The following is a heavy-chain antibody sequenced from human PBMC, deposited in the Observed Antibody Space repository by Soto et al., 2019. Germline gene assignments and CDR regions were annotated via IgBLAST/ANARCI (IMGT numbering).Heavy chain of an antibody. V-gene: IGHV3-23*01. CDR1: GFTFSSYA. J-gene: IGHJ4*02. CDR2: ISGSGGST. Sequence: EVQLLESGGGLVQPGGSLRLSCAASGFTFSSYAMSWVRQAPGKGLEWVSAISGSGGSTYYADSVQGRFTISRDNSKNTLYLQMNSLRAEDTAVYYCAKSEQWLVIKWIGYWGQGTLVTVSS. CDR3: AKSEQWLVIKWIGY. D-gene: IGHD6-19*01.